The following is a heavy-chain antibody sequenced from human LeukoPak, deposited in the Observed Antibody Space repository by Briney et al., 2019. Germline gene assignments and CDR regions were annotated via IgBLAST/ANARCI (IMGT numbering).Heavy chain of an antibody. Sequence: GGSLRLSCAAYGFTFSSYTMNWVRQAPGKGLEWVSSIVSSSRSYIYYADSVKGRFTISRDNAQNSLYLQMNSLRAEDTAVYYCARDRGTYYYDSSSHYDAFDIWGQGTMVTGSS. J-gene: IGHJ3*02. V-gene: IGHV3-21*01. CDR2: IVSSSRSYI. CDR3: ARDRGTYYYDSSSHYDAFDI. D-gene: IGHD3-22*01. CDR1: GFTFSSYT.